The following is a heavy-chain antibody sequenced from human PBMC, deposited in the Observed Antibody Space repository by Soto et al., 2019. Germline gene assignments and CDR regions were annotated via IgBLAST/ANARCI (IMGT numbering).Heavy chain of an antibody. D-gene: IGHD6-6*01. CDR1: GFTFSSYS. CDR3: ARDLAARPNWFDP. J-gene: IGHJ5*02. CDR2: ISYASVHI. Sequence: IRLSCAASGFTFSSYSMNWVRQAPGKGLEWVSSISYASVHIYYADSVKGRFTISRDNAKNSLYLQMNGLRAEDTAVYYCARDLAARPNWFDPWGQGTLVTVSS. V-gene: IGHV3-21*01.